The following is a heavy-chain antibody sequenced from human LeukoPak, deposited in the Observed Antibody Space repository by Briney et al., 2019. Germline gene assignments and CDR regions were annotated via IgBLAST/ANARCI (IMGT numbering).Heavy chain of an antibody. CDR2: VKSDGSDT. Sequence: GGSLRLSCAASGSTFSRYWMHWVRQAPGKGLVWVSRVKSDGSDTIYADSVKGRFTISRDNARNTLYLQMDSLRAEDTAVYYCTTGIGNYYYYWGQGTLVTVAS. V-gene: IGHV3-74*01. J-gene: IGHJ4*02. CDR3: TTGIGNYYYY. D-gene: IGHD3-10*01. CDR1: GSTFSRYW.